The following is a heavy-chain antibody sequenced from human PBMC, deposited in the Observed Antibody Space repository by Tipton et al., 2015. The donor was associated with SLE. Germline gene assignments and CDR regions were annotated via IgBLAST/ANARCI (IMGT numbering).Heavy chain of an antibody. CDR3: ASLGRSGVSY. Sequence: GSLRLSCAASGFTFSSYEMNWVRQAPGKGLEWVSYISSSGSTIYYADSVKDRFTISRDNAKNSLYLQMNSLRAEDTAVYYCASLGRSGVSYWGQGTLVTVSS. CDR1: GFTFSSYE. J-gene: IGHJ4*02. CDR2: ISSSGSTI. V-gene: IGHV3-48*03. D-gene: IGHD3-3*01.